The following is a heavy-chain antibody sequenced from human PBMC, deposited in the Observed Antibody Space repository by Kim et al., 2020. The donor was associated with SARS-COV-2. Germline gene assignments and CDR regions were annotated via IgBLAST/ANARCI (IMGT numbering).Heavy chain of an antibody. CDR1: GYSFSSYW. CDR2: IDPSDSYT. J-gene: IGHJ4*02. D-gene: IGHD1-1*01. Sequence: GESLKISCQASGYSFSSYWIAWVRQMPGKGLEWMGRIDPSDSYTNYNPSFEGHVTISADKSFRTAYLHLNSLKASDTAIYYCARHLDDDGFESWGQGTLVTVSS. V-gene: IGHV5-10-1*01. CDR3: ARHLDDDGFES.